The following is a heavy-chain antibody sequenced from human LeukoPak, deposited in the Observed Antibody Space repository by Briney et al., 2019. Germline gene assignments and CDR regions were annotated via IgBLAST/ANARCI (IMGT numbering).Heavy chain of an antibody. J-gene: IGHJ4*02. CDR3: AKEVVAIPN. CDR2: ISSNGGST. V-gene: IGHV3-64*01. Sequence: GGSLRLSCAASGFTFSSSTMHWVRQAPGKGLEYVSAISSNGGSTYYAKSVKGRFTTSRDNSKNTLYLQMNSLRAEDTAVYYCAKEVVAIPNWGQGTLVTVSS. CDR1: GFTFSSST. D-gene: IGHD2-21*01.